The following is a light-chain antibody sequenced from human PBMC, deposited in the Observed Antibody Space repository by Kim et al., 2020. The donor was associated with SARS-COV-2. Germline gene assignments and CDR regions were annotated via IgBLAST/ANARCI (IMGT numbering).Light chain of an antibody. CDR2: KAS. J-gene: IGKJ2*01. CDR3: QQYNSYPYT. V-gene: IGKV1-5*03. CDR1: QSISSW. Sequence: ASVGDRVTITCRASQSISSWLAWYQQKPGKAPKLLIYKASSLESGVPSRCSGSGSGTEFTLTISSLQPDDFATYYCQQYNSYPYTFGQGTKLEI.